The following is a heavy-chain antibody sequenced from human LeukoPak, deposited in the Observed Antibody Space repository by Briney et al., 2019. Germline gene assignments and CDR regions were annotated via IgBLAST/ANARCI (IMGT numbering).Heavy chain of an antibody. V-gene: IGHV3-11*04. D-gene: IGHD3-22*01. J-gene: IGHJ6*04. Sequence: PGGSLRLSCAASGFTFSNAWMSWVRQAPGKGLEWVSYISSSGSTIYYADSVKGRFTISRDNAKNSLYLQMNSLRAEDTAVYYCAELGITMIEGVWGKGTTVTISS. CDR2: ISSSGSTI. CDR3: AELGITMIEGV. CDR1: GFTFSNAW.